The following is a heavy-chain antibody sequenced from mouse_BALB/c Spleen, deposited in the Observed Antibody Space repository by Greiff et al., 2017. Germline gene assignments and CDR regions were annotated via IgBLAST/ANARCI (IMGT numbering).Heavy chain of an antibody. CDR2: IRRGGST. CDR3: AISYDGYYWFAD. CDR1: GFSLTSYG. D-gene: IGHD2-3*01. J-gene: IGHJ3*01. Sequence: QVQLQQSGPSLVQPSQSLSITCTVSGFSLTSYGVHWVRQSPGKGLEWLGVIRRGGSTDYNAACMSRLSSTKDNSKSQVFFKMNSLQADDTAIYYCAISYDGYYWFADGGQGTLVTVSA. V-gene: IGHV2-5-1*01.